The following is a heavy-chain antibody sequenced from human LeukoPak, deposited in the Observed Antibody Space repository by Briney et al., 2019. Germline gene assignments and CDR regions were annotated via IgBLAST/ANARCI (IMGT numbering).Heavy chain of an antibody. CDR2: IYHSGST. CDR3: ARQITMVRGVINWFDP. J-gene: IGHJ5*02. D-gene: IGHD3-10*01. CDR1: GGSISSSNW. V-gene: IGHV4-4*02. Sequence: PSGTLSLTCAVSGGSISSSNWWSWVRQPPGKGLEWIGEIYHSGSTNYNPSLKSRVTISVGKSKNQFSLKLSSVTAADTAVYYCARQITMVRGVINWFDPWGQGTLVTVSS.